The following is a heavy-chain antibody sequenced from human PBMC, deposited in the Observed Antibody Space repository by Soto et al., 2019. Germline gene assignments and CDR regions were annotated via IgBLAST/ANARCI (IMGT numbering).Heavy chain of an antibody. CDR2: IIPIFGTA. D-gene: IGHD2-2*01. Sequence: SVKVSCKASGGTFSSYAISWVRQAPGQGLEWMGGIIPIFGTANYAQKFQGRVTITADESTSTAYMELSSLRSEDTAVYYCAKSGYQLLLSYYYYGMDVWGQGTTVTVSS. J-gene: IGHJ6*02. CDR1: GGTFSSYA. V-gene: IGHV1-69*13. CDR3: AKSGYQLLLSYYYYGMDV.